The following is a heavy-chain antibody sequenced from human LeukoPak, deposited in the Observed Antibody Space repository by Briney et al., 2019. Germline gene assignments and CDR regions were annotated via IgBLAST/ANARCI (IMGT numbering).Heavy chain of an antibody. CDR2: IYYSGST. Sequence: PSETLSLTCTVSGGSISSSSYYWGWIRQPPGKGLEWIGSIYYSGSTYYNPSLKSRVTISVDTSKNQFSLKLSSVTAADTAVYYCARHLYGYDAFGIWGQGTMVTVSS. V-gene: IGHV4-39*01. D-gene: IGHD3-16*01. CDR1: GGSISSSSYY. CDR3: ARHLYGYDAFGI. J-gene: IGHJ3*02.